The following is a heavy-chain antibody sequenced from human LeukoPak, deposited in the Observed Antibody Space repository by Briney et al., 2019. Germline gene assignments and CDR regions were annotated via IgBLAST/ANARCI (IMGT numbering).Heavy chain of an antibody. CDR2: ISWNSGSI. J-gene: IGHJ2*01. CDR1: GFTFSSYS. Sequence: GGSLRLSCAASGFTFSSYSMNWVRQAPGKGLEWVSGISWNSGSIGYADSVKGRFTISRDNAKNSLYLQMNSLRAEDTALYYCAKDIAVAPLWYFDLWGRGTLVTVSS. CDR3: AKDIAVAPLWYFDL. V-gene: IGHV3-9*01. D-gene: IGHD6-19*01.